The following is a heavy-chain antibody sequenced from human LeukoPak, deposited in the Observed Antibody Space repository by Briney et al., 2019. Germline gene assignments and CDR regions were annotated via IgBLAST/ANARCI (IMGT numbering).Heavy chain of an antibody. CDR2: ISGNGGST. V-gene: IGHV3-23*01. Sequence: GGSLRLSCAASGFTFSSYAMSWVRQAPGKGLEWVSAISGNGGSTYYADSVKGRFTISRDNSKNTLYLQMNSLRAEDTAVYYCAKDWAIVVPAAMDWFDPWGQGTLVTVSS. D-gene: IGHD2-2*01. J-gene: IGHJ5*02. CDR3: AKDWAIVVPAAMDWFDP. CDR1: GFTFSSYA.